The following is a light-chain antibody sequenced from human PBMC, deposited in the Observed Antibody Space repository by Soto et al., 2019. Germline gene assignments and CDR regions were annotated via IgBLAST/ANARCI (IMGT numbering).Light chain of an antibody. J-gene: IGKJ4*01. CDR2: AAS. Sequence: DIQMTQSPSSLSASVGDRVTITCRASQGISNYLAWYQQKPGKVPKLLIYAASTLQSGVPSRFSGSGSGTDFTLTTSSLQPEDVATYYCQKYNSAPRALTFGGGTKVEIK. V-gene: IGKV1-27*01. CDR3: QKYNSAPRALT. CDR1: QGISNY.